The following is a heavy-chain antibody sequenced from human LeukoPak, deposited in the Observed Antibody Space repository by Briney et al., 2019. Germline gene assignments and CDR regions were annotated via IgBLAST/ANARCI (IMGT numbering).Heavy chain of an antibody. CDR2: ISYDGSNK. J-gene: IGHJ6*02. V-gene: IGHV3-30*18. CDR1: GFTFSSCG. D-gene: IGHD1-26*01. CDR3: AKDYGSGSYSDYYGMDV. Sequence: PGGSLRLSCAASGFTFSSCGMHWVRQAPGKGLEWVAVISYDGSNKYYADSVKGRFTISRDNSKNTLYLQMNSLRAEDTAVYYCAKDYGSGSYSDYYGMDVWGQGTTVTVSS.